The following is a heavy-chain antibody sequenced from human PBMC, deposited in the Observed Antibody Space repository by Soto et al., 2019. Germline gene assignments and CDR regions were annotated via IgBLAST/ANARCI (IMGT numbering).Heavy chain of an antibody. Sequence: QVQLQQWGAGLLKPSETLSLTCAVYGGSFSGYYWSWIRQPPGKGLEWIGEINHSGSTNYNPSLKSRVTISVDTSKNQFSLKLSSVTAADTAVYYCASGPPWEQLADYYFDYWGQGTLVTVSS. CDR2: INHSGST. V-gene: IGHV4-34*01. CDR3: ASGPPWEQLADYYFDY. D-gene: IGHD6-13*01. CDR1: GGSFSGYY. J-gene: IGHJ4*02.